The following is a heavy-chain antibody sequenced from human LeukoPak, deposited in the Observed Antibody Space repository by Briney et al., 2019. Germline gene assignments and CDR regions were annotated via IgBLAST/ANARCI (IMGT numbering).Heavy chain of an antibody. CDR1: GFTFSSYA. CDR2: ISYDGSNK. Sequence: GRSQRLSCAASGFTFSSYAMHWVRQAPGKGLEWVAVISYDGSNKYYADSVKGRFTISRDNSKNTLYLQMNSLRAEDTAVYYCAREWWEPSSFDYWGQGTLVTVSS. J-gene: IGHJ4*02. D-gene: IGHD2-15*01. CDR3: AREWWEPSSFDY. V-gene: IGHV3-30-3*01.